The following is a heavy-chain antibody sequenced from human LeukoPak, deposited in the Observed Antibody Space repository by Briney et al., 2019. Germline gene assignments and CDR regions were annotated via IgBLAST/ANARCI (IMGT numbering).Heavy chain of an antibody. Sequence: GGSLRLSCAASGFTFSSYAMSWVRQAPGKGLEWVSAISESGDKTLYAGSVRGRFTISRDNSKNTLSLQMNSLRAEDTALYYCAKGDDGDWSAFDFWGQGTMVTVSP. V-gene: IGHV3-23*01. CDR1: GFTFSSYA. J-gene: IGHJ3*01. CDR3: AKGDDGDWSAFDF. CDR2: ISESGDKT. D-gene: IGHD2-21*02.